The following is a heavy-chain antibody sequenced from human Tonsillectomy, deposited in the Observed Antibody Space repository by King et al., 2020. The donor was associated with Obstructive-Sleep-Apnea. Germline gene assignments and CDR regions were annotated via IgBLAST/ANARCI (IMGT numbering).Heavy chain of an antibody. CDR2: IFWSGRT. Sequence: VQLQESGPGLVKPSETLSLTCTVPGGSISSYYWSCIRQPPGKGLEWIGYIFWSGRTNFNPSLKSRVTMSVDTSKNQVSLKLSSVTAADTAVYYCARDRWFSGSSWFDPWGQGTLVSVSS. CDR1: GGSISSYY. J-gene: IGHJ5*02. CDR3: ARDRWFSGSSWFDP. D-gene: IGHD6-25*01. V-gene: IGHV4-59*01.